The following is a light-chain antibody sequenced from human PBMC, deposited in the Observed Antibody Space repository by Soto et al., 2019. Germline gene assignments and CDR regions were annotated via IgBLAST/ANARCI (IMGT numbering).Light chain of an antibody. Sequence: EIVFTQSPGTLSLSPGERAILSCRASQSISNNLAWYRQKPGQAPKILIYGASTRATGIPDRFSGSGSGTDFTLTISRLEPEDFAVYYCQHYGSSPPFTFGPENKVDI. J-gene: IGKJ3*01. CDR3: QHYGSSPPFT. V-gene: IGKV3-20*01. CDR2: GAS. CDR1: QSISNN.